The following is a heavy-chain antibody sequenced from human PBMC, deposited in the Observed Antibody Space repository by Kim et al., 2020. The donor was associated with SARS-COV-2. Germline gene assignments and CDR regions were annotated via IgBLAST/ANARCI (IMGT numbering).Heavy chain of an antibody. Sequence: ASVKVSCKVSGYSLSELSIHWVRQAPGEGLEWMGGYDPEPGETIFAQKFQGRVTMTEDTSTDTAYMELSSLRSEDTAVYYCASGYSSVGGDYCGQGTLVTVSS. CDR1: GYSLSELS. D-gene: IGHD2-15*01. J-gene: IGHJ4*02. CDR2: YDPEPGET. CDR3: ASGYSSVGGDY. V-gene: IGHV1-24*01.